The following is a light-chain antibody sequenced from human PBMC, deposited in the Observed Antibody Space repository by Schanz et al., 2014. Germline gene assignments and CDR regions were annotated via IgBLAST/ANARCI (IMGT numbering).Light chain of an antibody. CDR1: SSDVGGYNH. CDR2: DVS. J-gene: IGLJ2*01. V-gene: IGLV2-11*01. CDR3: SSYAGTNNWVV. Sequence: QSALTQPRSVSGSPGQSVTISCTGTSSDVGGYNHVSWYQQHPGKAPKLMIYDVSKRPSGVRDRFSGSKSGNTASLTISGLQAEDEADYYCSSYAGTNNWVVFGGGTKLTVL.